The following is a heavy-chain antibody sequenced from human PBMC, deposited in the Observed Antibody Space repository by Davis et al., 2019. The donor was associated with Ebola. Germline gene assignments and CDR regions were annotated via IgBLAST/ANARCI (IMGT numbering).Heavy chain of an antibody. D-gene: IGHD2-15*01. V-gene: IGHV3-21*01. CDR3: ARVGNSWGYYYYGMDV. J-gene: IGHJ6*02. CDR1: GFTFSSYS. CDR2: ISSSSSYI. Sequence: GGSLRLSCAASGFTFSSYSMNWVRQAPGKGLEWVSSISSSSSYIYYADSVKGRFTISRDNAKNSLYLQMNSLRAEDTAVYYCARVGNSWGYYYYGMDVWGQGTTVTVSS.